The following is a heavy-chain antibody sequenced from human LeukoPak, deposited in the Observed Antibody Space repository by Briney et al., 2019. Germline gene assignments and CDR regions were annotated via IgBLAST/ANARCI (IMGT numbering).Heavy chain of an antibody. CDR3: ARAPKRITIFGVVNPYFDY. J-gene: IGHJ4*02. D-gene: IGHD3-3*01. V-gene: IGHV1-18*01. CDR1: GYTFTSYG. CDR2: ISAYNGNT. Sequence: ASVKVSSKASGYTFTSYGISWVRQAPGQGLEWMGWISAYNGNTNYAQKLQGRVTMTTDTSTSTAYMELRSLKSDDAAVYYCARAPKRITIFGVVNPYFDYWGQGTLVTVSS.